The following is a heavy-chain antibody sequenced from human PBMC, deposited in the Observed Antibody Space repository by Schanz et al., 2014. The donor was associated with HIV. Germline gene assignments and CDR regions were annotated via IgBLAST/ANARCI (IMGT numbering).Heavy chain of an antibody. CDR2: INPNSGGT. V-gene: IGHV1-2*02. J-gene: IGHJ3*02. D-gene: IGHD6-13*01. CDR3: ARDLVDSSTWYDAFDI. Sequence: QVQLVQSGAEVKKPGSSVKVSCKASGGSFSSYAINWVRQATGQGLEWMGWINPNSGGTNSAQKFQGRVTMSMDTSISTAYMEVRSLRSDDTALYFCARDLVDSSTWYDAFDIWGQGTKVTVSS. CDR1: GGSFSSYA.